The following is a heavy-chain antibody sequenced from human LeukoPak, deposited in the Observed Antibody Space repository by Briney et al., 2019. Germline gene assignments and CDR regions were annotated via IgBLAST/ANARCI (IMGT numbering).Heavy chain of an antibody. J-gene: IGHJ4*02. Sequence: SETLSLTCTVPGGSISSSSYYWGWLRQPPGKGLEWNVSIYYSGSTYNNPSLKSRVTISADTSKTQSSLKLSSVTAADTAVYYSARHRIAAAGTYFDYWGQGTLVTVSS. V-gene: IGHV4-39*01. D-gene: IGHD6-13*01. CDR2: IYYSGST. CDR1: GGSISSSSYY. CDR3: ARHRIAAAGTYFDY.